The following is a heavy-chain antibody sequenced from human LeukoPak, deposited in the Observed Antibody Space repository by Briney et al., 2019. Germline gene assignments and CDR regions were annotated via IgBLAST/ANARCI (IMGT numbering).Heavy chain of an antibody. V-gene: IGHV3-66*01. CDR2: IYSGGST. CDR1: GFTFNTYD. Sequence: GKSLRLSCAASGFTFNTYDMYWVRQAPGKGLEWVSVIYSGGSTYYADSVKGRFTISRDTSKNTLFLQMNSLRAEDTAVYFCARDYPYYYDSSGYYSFDYWGQGTLVTVSS. D-gene: IGHD3-22*01. J-gene: IGHJ4*02. CDR3: ARDYPYYYDSSGYYSFDY.